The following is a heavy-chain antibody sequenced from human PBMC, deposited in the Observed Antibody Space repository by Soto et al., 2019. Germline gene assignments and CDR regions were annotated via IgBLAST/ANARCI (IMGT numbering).Heavy chain of an antibody. Sequence: GGSLRLSCAASGFTVSSNYMSWVRQAPGKGLEWVSYISSSSTIYYADSVKGRFTISRDNAKNSLYLQMNSLRDEDTAVYYCAREGGSLNWFDPWGQGTLVTVSS. V-gene: IGHV3-48*02. J-gene: IGHJ5*02. CDR2: ISSSSTI. CDR1: GFTVSSNY. D-gene: IGHD1-26*01. CDR3: AREGGSLNWFDP.